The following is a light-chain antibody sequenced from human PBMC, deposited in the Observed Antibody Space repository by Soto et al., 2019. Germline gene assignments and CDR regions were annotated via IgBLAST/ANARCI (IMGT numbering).Light chain of an antibody. J-gene: IGKJ3*01. CDR3: QQRSNWLFT. Sequence: EIVLTQSPATLSLSPGERATLSCRASQSVSSYLAWYQRKPGQAPRLLLYDASHRATGIPARFSGSGSGTDFTLTISSLEPEDFAVYYCQQRSNWLFTFGPGTKVDIK. CDR1: QSVSSY. CDR2: DAS. V-gene: IGKV3-11*01.